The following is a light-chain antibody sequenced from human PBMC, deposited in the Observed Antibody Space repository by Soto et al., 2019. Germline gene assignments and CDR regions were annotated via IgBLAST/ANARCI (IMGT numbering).Light chain of an antibody. V-gene: IGKV3-15*01. J-gene: IGKJ3*01. CDR1: QSVNSN. Sequence: EIVMTQSPATLSVSPGERATLSCRVSQSVNSNLAWYQQKPGQAPRLLIYGASTRATGIPARFSGSGSGTEFTLTISSLQSEDFAVYYCQQYNNWPLTFGPGTKVDIK. CDR2: GAS. CDR3: QQYNNWPLT.